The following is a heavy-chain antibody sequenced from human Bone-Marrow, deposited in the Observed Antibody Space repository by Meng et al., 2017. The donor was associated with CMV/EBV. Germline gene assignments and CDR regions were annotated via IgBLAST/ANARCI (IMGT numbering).Heavy chain of an antibody. CDR3: ARVHGTARDY. J-gene: IGHJ4*02. V-gene: IGHV3-21*01. CDR1: GFTFSGYT. D-gene: IGHD6-6*01. Sequence: GGSLRLSCAGSGFTFSGYTMNWVRQAPGKGLEWVSSISSSGSYIFYADSVKGRFTISRDNAKSSLYLQMKSLRAEDTALYYCARVHGTARDYWGPGTLVTVSS. CDR2: ISSSGSYI.